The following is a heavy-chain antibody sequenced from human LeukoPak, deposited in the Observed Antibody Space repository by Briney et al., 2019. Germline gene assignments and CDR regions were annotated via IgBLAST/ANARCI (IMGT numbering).Heavy chain of an antibody. CDR3: ARPFPYYDSSGYYTDY. D-gene: IGHD3-22*01. Sequence: GGSLRLSCAASGFTFSSYSMNWVRQAPGKGLEWVSSISSSSSYIYYADSVKGRFTISRDNAKNSLYLQMNSLRAEDTAVYYCARPFPYYDSSGYYTDYWGQGTLVTVSS. V-gene: IGHV3-21*01. CDR2: ISSSSSYI. J-gene: IGHJ4*02. CDR1: GFTFSSYS.